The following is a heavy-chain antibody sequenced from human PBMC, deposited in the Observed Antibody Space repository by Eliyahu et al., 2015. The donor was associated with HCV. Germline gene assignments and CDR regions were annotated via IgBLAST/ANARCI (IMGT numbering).Heavy chain of an antibody. Sequence: EVQLVESGGGLVLPGGSLXXSCAASGFRFRTSXMXWVRQAPGQGLVWVSRVNNDGTITAXAXSVKGRFTXSRDNAENTLYLQMHSLKADDTAVYFCARAPPYVSSWTGDDYNYYGMDVWGQGTTVLVSS. CDR2: VNNDGTIT. CDR3: ARAPPYVSSWTGDDYNYYGMDV. CDR1: GFRFRTSX. D-gene: IGHD6-13*01. V-gene: IGHV3-74*01. J-gene: IGHJ6*02.